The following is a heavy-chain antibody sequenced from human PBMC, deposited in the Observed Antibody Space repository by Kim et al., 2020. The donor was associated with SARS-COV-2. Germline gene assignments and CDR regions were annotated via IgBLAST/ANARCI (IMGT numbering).Heavy chain of an antibody. D-gene: IGHD5-18*01. CDR3: ASLAILTAMVRGARAFDI. Sequence: GGSLRLSCAASGFTFSDYYMSWIRQAPGKGLEWVSYISSSSSYTNYADSVKGRFTISRDNAKNSLYLQMNSLRAEDTAVYYCASLAILTAMVRGARAFDIWGQGTMVTVSS. CDR1: GFTFSDYY. J-gene: IGHJ3*02. V-gene: IGHV3-11*03. CDR2: ISSSSSYT.